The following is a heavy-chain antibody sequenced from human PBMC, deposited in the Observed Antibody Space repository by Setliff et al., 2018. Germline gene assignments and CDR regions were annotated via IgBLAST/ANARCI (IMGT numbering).Heavy chain of an antibody. CDR1: GYIFAGYY. D-gene: IGHD6-13*01. Sequence: ASVKVSCKSSGYIFAGYYIHWLRQTPGQGLEWMGIINPGGGSASYAEKFQGRVTMTRDTSTSTFYMEVNILRSDDAAVYYCARGGMAAANRKGVFEYWGQGTLVTVSS. CDR2: INPGGGSA. J-gene: IGHJ4*02. V-gene: IGHV1-46*01. CDR3: ARGGMAAANRKGVFEY.